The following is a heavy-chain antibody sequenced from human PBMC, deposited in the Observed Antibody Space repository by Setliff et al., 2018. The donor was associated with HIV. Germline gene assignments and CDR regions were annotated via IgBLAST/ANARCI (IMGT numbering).Heavy chain of an antibody. D-gene: IGHD6-19*01. Sequence: PGGSLRLSCAASGFIFNSYTMSWVRQAPGKGLEWVSAIRGDGGAIYYADSVKGRFTISRDNSKNTLYLQMNSLRAEDTAVYYCAGESSIAVAEYFQHWGQGTLVTVSS. CDR1: GFIFNSYT. J-gene: IGHJ1*01. CDR3: AGESSIAVAEYFQH. V-gene: IGHV3-23*01. CDR2: IRGDGGAI.